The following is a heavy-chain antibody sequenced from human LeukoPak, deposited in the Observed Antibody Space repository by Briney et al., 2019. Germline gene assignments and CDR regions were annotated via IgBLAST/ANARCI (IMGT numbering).Heavy chain of an antibody. CDR3: TKDRYCPGGVCLFDH. V-gene: IGHV3-23*01. Sequence: PGGSLRLSCAASGFTFDEYKMHWVRQAPGKGLEWVSSIIGSGDSTYYSDSVKGRFTIFRDNSKNTLSLQMNSLRAEDTAVYYCTKDRYCPGGVCLFDHWGQGTLVTVSS. CDR2: IIGSGDST. J-gene: IGHJ4*02. CDR1: GFTFDEYK. D-gene: IGHD2-8*02.